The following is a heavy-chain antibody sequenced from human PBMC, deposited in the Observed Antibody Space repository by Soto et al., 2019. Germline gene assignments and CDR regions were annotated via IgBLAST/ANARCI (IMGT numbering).Heavy chain of an antibody. CDR2: ISYDGSNK. J-gene: IGHJ5*02. CDR1: GFTFSSYA. D-gene: IGHD3-3*01. V-gene: IGHV3-30-3*01. CDR3: ARGSRSFLEWLLSLGWFDP. Sequence: GGSLRLSCAASGFTFSSYAMHWVRQAPGKGLEWVAVISYDGSNKYYPDSVKGRFTISRDNSKNTLYLQMNSLRAEDTAVYYCARGSRSFLEWLLSLGWFDPWGQGTLVTVSS.